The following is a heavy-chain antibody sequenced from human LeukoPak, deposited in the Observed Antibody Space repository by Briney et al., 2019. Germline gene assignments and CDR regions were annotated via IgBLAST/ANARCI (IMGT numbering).Heavy chain of an antibody. Sequence: GGSLRLSCAVSGFTFSGFWMSWGRQAPGKGVESVATLNSDRIDGYYADLVNGRFTISRANAKNSLYLQINSLRAEDTAVYYCARSSYSSSSSVWGQGTMVTVSS. V-gene: IGHV3-7*03. CDR3: ARSSYSSSSSV. CDR1: GFTFSGFW. J-gene: IGHJ3*01. D-gene: IGHD6-6*01. CDR2: LNSDRIDG.